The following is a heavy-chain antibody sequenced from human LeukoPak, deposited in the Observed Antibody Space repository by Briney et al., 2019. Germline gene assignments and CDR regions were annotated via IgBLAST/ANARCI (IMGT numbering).Heavy chain of an antibody. V-gene: IGHV4-61*02. CDR3: ARGTTMIVVAHYYYYGMDV. D-gene: IGHD3-22*01. Sequence: PSESLSLTCTVPRDSISSSRYSRSWIPRPGVKGLEWIWRIYPSGSTNYNPSLKSRVTMAVDTAKNQFSLKLSSVTAADTAVYYCARGTTMIVVAHYYYYGMDVWGQGTTVTVPS. CDR1: RDSISSSRYS. J-gene: IGHJ6*02. CDR2: IYPSGST.